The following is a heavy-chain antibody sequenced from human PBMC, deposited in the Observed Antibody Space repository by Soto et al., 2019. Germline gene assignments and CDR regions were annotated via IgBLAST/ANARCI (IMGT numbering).Heavy chain of an antibody. D-gene: IGHD3-3*01. CDR2: IYYSGST. CDR3: ARGLYYDFWSGYYTGAPYNWFDP. V-gene: IGHV4-59*01. J-gene: IGHJ5*02. CDR1: GGSISSYY. Sequence: PSETLSLTCTVSGGSISSYYWSWIRQPPGKGLEWIGYIYYSGSTNYNPSLKSRVTISVDTSKNQFSLKLSSVTAADTAVYYCARGLYYDFWSGYYTGAPYNWFDPWGQGTLVTVPQ.